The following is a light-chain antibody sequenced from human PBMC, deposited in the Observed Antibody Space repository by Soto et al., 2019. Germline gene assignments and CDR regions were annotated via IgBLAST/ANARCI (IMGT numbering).Light chain of an antibody. J-gene: IGKJ4*01. CDR3: QQYNSYPLT. CDR2: KAS. V-gene: IGKV1-5*03. Sequence: DIQMTQSPSTLSPSLRDRLRIKCRASQSISTWLAWYQQRPGKAPKLLIYKASSLESGVPSRFSGSGSGTEFTLTISSLQPDDFATYYCQQYNSYPLTFGGGTKVDIK. CDR1: QSISTW.